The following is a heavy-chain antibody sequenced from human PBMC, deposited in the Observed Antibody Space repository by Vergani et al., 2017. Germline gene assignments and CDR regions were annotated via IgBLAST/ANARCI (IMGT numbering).Heavy chain of an antibody. CDR2: ISYDGSNK. J-gene: IGHJ6*03. Sequence: VQLVESGGGLVQPGGSLRLSCAASGFTFSSYDMHWVRQAAGKGLEWVAVISYDGSNKYYADSVKGRFTISRDNSKNTLYLQMNSLRAEDTAVYYCASSRSLPPYYYMDVWGKGTTVTVSS. CDR3: ASSRSLPPYYYMDV. V-gene: IGHV3-30*03. CDR1: GFTFSSYD.